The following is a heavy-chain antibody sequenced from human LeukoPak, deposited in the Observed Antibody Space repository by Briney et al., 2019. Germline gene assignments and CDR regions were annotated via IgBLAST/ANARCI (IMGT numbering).Heavy chain of an antibody. CDR1: GYTLTELS. CDR2: FDPEDGET. CDR3: ASSAAGIYYFDY. J-gene: IGHJ4*02. V-gene: IGHV1-24*01. Sequence: GAAVKVSCKVSGYTLTELSMHWVRQAPGKGLEWMGGFDPEDGETIYAQKFQGRVTMTEDTSTDTAYMELSSLRYEDTAVYYCASSAAGIYYFDYWGQGTLVTVSS. D-gene: IGHD6-13*01.